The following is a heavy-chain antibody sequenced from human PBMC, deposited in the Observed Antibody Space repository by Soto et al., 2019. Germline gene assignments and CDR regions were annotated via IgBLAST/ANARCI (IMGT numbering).Heavy chain of an antibody. Sequence: QVQLQQWGAGLLKPSEPLSLNCAVTGGALSGYYCSCIRQPPGKGLEWIGEVKDGGHTNYSPSLRGRVTISSDTSNHQFSLRLNSVTAADTGVYYCARGHAGVVATQWAQGRLVTVSS. CDR1: GGALSGYY. CDR3: ARGHAGVVATQ. J-gene: IGHJ4*02. CDR2: VKDGGHT. V-gene: IGHV4-34*01. D-gene: IGHD5-12*01.